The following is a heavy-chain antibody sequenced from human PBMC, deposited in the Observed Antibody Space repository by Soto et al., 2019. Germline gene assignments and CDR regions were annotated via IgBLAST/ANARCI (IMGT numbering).Heavy chain of an antibody. J-gene: IGHJ4*02. Sequence: QVPLVQSGAEVKKPGSSVKLSCKTSGGTFRNYAINWVRQAPGQGLEWMGGRIPVFGTANYAQTFQGRFTITADESTSTAYMELSSLRSEDTAVYYCAIPLPKQQLVRGAFDHWGQGTLVTVAS. CDR1: GGTFRNYA. CDR2: RIPVFGTA. V-gene: IGHV1-69*01. CDR3: AIPLPKQQLVRGAFDH. D-gene: IGHD6-13*01.